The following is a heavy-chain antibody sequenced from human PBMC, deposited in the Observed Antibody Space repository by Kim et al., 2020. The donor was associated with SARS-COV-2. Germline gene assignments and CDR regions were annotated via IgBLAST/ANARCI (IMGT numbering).Heavy chain of an antibody. CDR3: ARDLGRPTQVDY. Sequence: SETLSLTSTVSGGSISSSSYYWGWIRQPPGKGLEWIGSIYYSGSTYYNPSLKSRATISVDTSKNQFSLKLSSVTAADTAVYYCARDLGRPTQVDYWGQGTLVTVSS. CDR2: IYYSGST. D-gene: IGHD3-16*01. V-gene: IGHV4-39*07. CDR1: GGSISSSSYY. J-gene: IGHJ4*02.